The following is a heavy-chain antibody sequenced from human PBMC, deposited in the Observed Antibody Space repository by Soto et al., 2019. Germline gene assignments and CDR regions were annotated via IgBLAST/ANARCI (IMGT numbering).Heavy chain of an antibody. Sequence: SETLSLTCAVYGGSFSGYYWGWIRQPPGKGLEWIGEINHSGSTNYNPSLKGRVTISVDTSKNQFSLKLSSVTAADTAVYYCARVGANSGSSSEDYYDYWSQGTLVTVS. V-gene: IGHV4-34*01. CDR3: ARVGANSGSSSEDYYDY. D-gene: IGHD1-26*01. CDR2: INHSGST. J-gene: IGHJ4*02. CDR1: GGSFSGYY.